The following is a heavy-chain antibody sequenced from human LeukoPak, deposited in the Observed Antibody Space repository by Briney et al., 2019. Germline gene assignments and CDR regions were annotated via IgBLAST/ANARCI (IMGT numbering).Heavy chain of an antibody. J-gene: IGHJ4*02. CDR2: INPNSGGT. V-gene: IGHV1-2*02. CDR3: ARHNYGDYGGLDY. Sequence: GASVKVSCKASGYTFTAYYIHWVRQAPGQGLEWMGWINPNSGGTNYAQKFQGRVTMTRDTSISTAYMELSRLRSDDTAVYYCARHNYGDYGGLDYWGQGTLATVSS. D-gene: IGHD4-17*01. CDR1: GYTFTAYY.